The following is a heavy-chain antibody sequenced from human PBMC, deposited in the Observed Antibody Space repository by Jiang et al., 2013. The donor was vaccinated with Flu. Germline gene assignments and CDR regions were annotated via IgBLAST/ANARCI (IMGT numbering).Heavy chain of an antibody. Sequence: LLKPSETLSLTCAVYGGSFSGYYWSWIRQPPGKGLEWIGEINHSGSTNYNPSLKSRVTISVDTSKNQFSLKLSSVTAADTAVYYCARVLNYYDSSGPPGPPNWFDPWGQGTLVTVSS. CDR3: ARVLNYYDSSGPPGPPNWFDP. CDR1: GGSFSGYY. J-gene: IGHJ5*02. CDR2: INHSGST. V-gene: IGHV4-34*01. D-gene: IGHD3-22*01.